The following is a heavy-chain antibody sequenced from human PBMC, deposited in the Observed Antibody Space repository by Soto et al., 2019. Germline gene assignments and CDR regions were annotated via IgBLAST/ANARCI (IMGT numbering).Heavy chain of an antibody. CDR2: IYYSGST. CDR3: AREGSQGYYDSSGYYPI. CDR1: GGSISSYY. J-gene: IGHJ3*02. Sequence: SETLSLTCTVSGGSISSYYWSWIRQPPGKGLEWIGYIYYSGSTNYNPSLKSRVTISVDTSKNQFSLKLSSVTAADTAVYYCAREGSQGYYDSSGYYPIWGQGTMVTVS. V-gene: IGHV4-59*01. D-gene: IGHD3-22*01.